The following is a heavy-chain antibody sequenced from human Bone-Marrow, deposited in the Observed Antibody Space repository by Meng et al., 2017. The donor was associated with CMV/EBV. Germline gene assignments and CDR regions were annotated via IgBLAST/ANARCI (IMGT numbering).Heavy chain of an antibody. J-gene: IGHJ6*02. Sequence: SVKVSCKASGGTFSSYTISWVRQAPGQGLEWMGRIIPILGIANYAQKCQGRVTITADKSTRTAYMELSSLRSEDTAVYYCASRLYSNYFYGMDVWGQGTTVTVSS. V-gene: IGHV1-69*02. CDR3: ASRLYSNYFYGMDV. CDR2: IIPILGIA. CDR1: GGTFSSYT. D-gene: IGHD4-11*01.